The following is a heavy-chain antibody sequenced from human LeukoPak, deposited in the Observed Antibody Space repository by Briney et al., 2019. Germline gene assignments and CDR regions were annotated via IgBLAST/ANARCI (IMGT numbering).Heavy chain of an antibody. CDR1: GFTVSSNY. D-gene: IGHD1-14*01. J-gene: IGHJ4*02. CDR3: ARGAQPRIFDY. CDR2: ICSGGST. Sequence: GGSLRLSCAASGFTVSSNYMSWVRQAPGKGLEWVSVICSGGSTYYADSVKGRFTISRDNSKNTLYLQMNSLRAEDTAVYYCARGAQPRIFDYWGQGTLVTVSS. V-gene: IGHV3-66*01.